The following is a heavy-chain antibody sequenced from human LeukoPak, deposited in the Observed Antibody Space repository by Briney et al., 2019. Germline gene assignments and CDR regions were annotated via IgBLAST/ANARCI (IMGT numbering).Heavy chain of an antibody. CDR2: ISSSSSYI. CDR1: GFTFSSYA. V-gene: IGHV3-21*01. CDR3: ARAPEYYDFWSGYHYYGMDV. D-gene: IGHD3-3*01. Sequence: GGSLRLSCAASGFTFSSYAMSWVRQAPGKGLEWVSSISSSSSYIYYADSVKGRFTISRDNAKNSLYLQMNSLRAEDTAVYYCARAPEYYDFWSGYHYYGMDVWGQGTTVTVSS. J-gene: IGHJ6*02.